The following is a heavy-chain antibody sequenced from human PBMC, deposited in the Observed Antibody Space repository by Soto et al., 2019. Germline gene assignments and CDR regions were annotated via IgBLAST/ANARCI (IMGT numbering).Heavy chain of an antibody. CDR3: ARDHRGLPAAILDYYYYGMDV. J-gene: IGHJ6*02. V-gene: IGHV3-53*01. CDR2: IDSGGSA. CDR1: GFTVSTRY. Sequence: GGSLRLSCAAAGFTVSTRYMSWVRQAPGKGLEWVSVIDSGGSAFYADSVKGRFTISRDNSRNTLYLQMNSLRAEDTAVYYCARDHRGLPAAILDYYYYGMDVWGQGTTVTVSS. D-gene: IGHD2-2*02.